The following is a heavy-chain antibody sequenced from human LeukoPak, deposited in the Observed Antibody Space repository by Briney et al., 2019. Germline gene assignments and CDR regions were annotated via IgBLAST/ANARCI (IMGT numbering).Heavy chain of an antibody. J-gene: IGHJ5*02. Sequence: ASVKVSCKASGYTYTSYDINWVRQATGQGLEWMGWMNPNSGNTGYAQKFQGRVTMTRNTSISTAYMELGSLRSEDTAVYYCARGITVVNWFDPWGQGTLVTVSS. V-gene: IGHV1-8*01. CDR2: MNPNSGNT. CDR3: ARGITVVNWFDP. D-gene: IGHD2-21*01. CDR1: GYTYTSYD.